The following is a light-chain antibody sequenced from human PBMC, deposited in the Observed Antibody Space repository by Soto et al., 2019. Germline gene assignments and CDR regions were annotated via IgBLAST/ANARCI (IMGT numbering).Light chain of an antibody. J-gene: IGKJ1*01. CDR1: QSISRY. CDR3: QQSSTTPWT. CDR2: AAS. Sequence: DIPMTQSPSSLSASVGDRVTITCRASQSISRYLNWYQQKVGKAPKLLIYAASSLQSGVPSRFNGGGFGTDFTLTISSLQPEDFATYYCQQSSTTPWTFGQGTKVEVK. V-gene: IGKV1-39*01.